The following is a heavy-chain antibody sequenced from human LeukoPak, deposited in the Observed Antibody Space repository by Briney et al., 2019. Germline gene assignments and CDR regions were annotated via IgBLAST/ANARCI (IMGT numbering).Heavy chain of an antibody. CDR1: GFTFSSYA. D-gene: IGHD1-26*01. CDR2: ISGSGGST. Sequence: QPGGSLRLSCAASGFTFSSYAMSWVRQAPGKGLEWVSAISGSGGSTYYADSVKGRFTISRDNSKITLYLQMNSPRAEDTAVYYCAKEPYSGSYQGKPLDYWGQGTLVTVSS. V-gene: IGHV3-23*01. CDR3: AKEPYSGSYQGKPLDY. J-gene: IGHJ4*02.